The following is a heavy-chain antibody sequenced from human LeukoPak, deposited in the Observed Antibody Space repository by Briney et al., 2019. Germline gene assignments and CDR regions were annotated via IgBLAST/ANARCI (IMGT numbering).Heavy chain of an antibody. Sequence: GASVKVSCMASGYTFTSYGISWVRQAPGQGLEWMGWISAYNGNTNYAQKLQGRVTMTTGTSTRTVYMEMRSLRSDDTVVYYCAREVAAPHRDLDYWGQGTLVTVSS. D-gene: IGHD6-13*01. V-gene: IGHV1-18*01. J-gene: IGHJ4*02. CDR3: AREVAAPHRDLDY. CDR1: GYTFTSYG. CDR2: ISAYNGNT.